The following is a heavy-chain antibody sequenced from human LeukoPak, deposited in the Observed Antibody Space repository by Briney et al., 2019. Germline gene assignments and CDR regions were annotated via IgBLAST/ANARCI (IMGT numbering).Heavy chain of an antibody. CDR2: IYTSGST. D-gene: IGHD4-17*01. J-gene: IGHJ5*02. Sequence: PSETLSLTGTVSGGSISSGSYYWSWIRQPPGKGLEWIGRIYTSGSTNYNPSLKSRVTISVDTSKNQFSLKLSSVTAADTAVYYCARAPYAGWFDPWGQGTLVTVSS. CDR3: ARAPYAGWFDP. V-gene: IGHV4-61*02. CDR1: GGSISSGSYY.